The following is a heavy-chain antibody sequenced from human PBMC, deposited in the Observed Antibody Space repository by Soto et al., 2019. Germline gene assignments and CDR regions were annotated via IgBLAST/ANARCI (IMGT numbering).Heavy chain of an antibody. V-gene: IGHV3-23*01. D-gene: IGHD2-2*01. CDR2: IGNGGQP. Sequence: EVQLLESGGGLAPPGGSLRLSCATSGFTFSSFGMIWVRQAPGKGLEWVSGIGNGGQPYAADSVRGRFTISRDNSKNTLYLQMDSLRGEDTAVYYCPKSYAGYIEYFQHWGRGTLVAVSS. CDR3: PKSYAGYIEYFQH. CDR1: GFTFSSFG. J-gene: IGHJ1*01.